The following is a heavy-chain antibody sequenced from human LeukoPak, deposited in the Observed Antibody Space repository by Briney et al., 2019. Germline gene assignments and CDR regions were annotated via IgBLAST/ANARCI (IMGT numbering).Heavy chain of an antibody. V-gene: IGHV4-61*02. CDR1: GGSISSGSYY. Sequence: PSQTLSLTCTVSGGSISSGSYYWSWIRQPAGKGLEWIGRIYTSGSTNYNPSLKSRVTISVDTSKNQFSLKLSSVTAADTAVYYCARAFIEVARDAFDIWGQGKMVTVSS. CDR3: ARAFIEVARDAFDI. D-gene: IGHD6-19*01. CDR2: IYTSGST. J-gene: IGHJ3*02.